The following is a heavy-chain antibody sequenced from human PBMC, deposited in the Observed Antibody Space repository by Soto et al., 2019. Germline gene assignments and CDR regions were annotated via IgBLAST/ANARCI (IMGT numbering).Heavy chain of an antibody. V-gene: IGHV3-30-3*01. Sequence: PLRSLRLSYAASGFTFSNCAIHWVRQAPGKGLEWVAGMSYDGSSKYYADSVKGRLTISRDNSKNTLYLQMNSLRAEDTAVYYCARDSILLLVGATLDFWGQGTLVTVSS. CDR2: MSYDGSSK. D-gene: IGHD1-26*01. CDR1: GFTFSNCA. J-gene: IGHJ4*02. CDR3: ARDSILLLVGATLDF.